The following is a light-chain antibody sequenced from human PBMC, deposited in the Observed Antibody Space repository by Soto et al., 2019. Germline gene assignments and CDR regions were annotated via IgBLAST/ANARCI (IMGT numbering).Light chain of an antibody. V-gene: IGKV3-11*02. Sequence: EIVLTQSPATLSLSPGERATLSCRASQSVSTYLSWYQQKPGQSPRLLIFDASNRATAIPARFSGSGSGRDFTLTISSLEPEDFAVYYCQQRSDWPPTFGPGTRVDIK. CDR1: QSVSTY. CDR2: DAS. J-gene: IGKJ3*01. CDR3: QQRSDWPPT.